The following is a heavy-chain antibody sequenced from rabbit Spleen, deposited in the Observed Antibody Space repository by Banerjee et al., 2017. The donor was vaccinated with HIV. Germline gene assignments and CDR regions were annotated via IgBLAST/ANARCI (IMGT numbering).Heavy chain of an antibody. V-gene: IGHV1S8*01. CDR1: GFDISKYG. Sequence: QEQLVESGGGLVQPGGSLKLSCTVSGFDISKYGVTWVRQAPGKGLEWIGYIDPIFGVSYYATWVNGRFTISSHDAQNTLYLQLNSLTAADTATYFCARDASSSAYYRDTRLDLWGPGTLVTVS. D-gene: IGHD1-1*01. CDR3: ARDASSSAYYRDTRLDL. CDR2: IDPIFGVS. J-gene: IGHJ3*01.